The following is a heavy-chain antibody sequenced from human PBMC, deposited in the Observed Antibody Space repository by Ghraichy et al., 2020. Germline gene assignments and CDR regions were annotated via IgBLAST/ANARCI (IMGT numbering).Heavy chain of an antibody. CDR1: GGSISSGGYY. Sequence: SRTLSLTCTVSGGSISSGGYYWSWIRQHPGKGLEWIGYIYYSGSTYYNPSLKSRVTISVDTSKNQFSLKLSSVTAADTAVYYCAYGSGSYTHFDYWGQGTLVTVSS. V-gene: IGHV4-31*03. J-gene: IGHJ4*02. CDR2: IYYSGST. D-gene: IGHD3-10*01. CDR3: AYGSGSYTHFDY.